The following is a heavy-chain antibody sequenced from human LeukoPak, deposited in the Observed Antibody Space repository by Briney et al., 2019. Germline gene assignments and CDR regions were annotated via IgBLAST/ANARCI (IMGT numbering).Heavy chain of an antibody. CDR2: IYGGGSA. CDR3: ARETGLAFDI. V-gene: IGHV3-66*01. Sequence: GGSLRLSCEASGFTNNNNYMTWVRQAPGKGLEWVSVIYGGGSAYYADSVKGRFTISRDNSKNTLYLQMNSLRAEDTAVYYCARETGLAFDIWGQGTMVTVSS. CDR1: GFTNNNNY. J-gene: IGHJ3*02.